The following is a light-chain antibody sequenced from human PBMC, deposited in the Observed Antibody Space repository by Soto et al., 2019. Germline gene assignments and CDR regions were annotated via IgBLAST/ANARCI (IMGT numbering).Light chain of an antibody. CDR2: SAS. Sequence: DIQMTQSPSSLSASVGDSVIITCRASQGIRDALGWYQQKPGKVPKRLIYSASSLQNGVPSRFSGSGSETVFTLTISSLQPEDFATYFCLQHSDYPFTFGQGTRLEI. J-gene: IGKJ2*01. CDR1: QGIRDA. CDR3: LQHSDYPFT. V-gene: IGKV1-17*01.